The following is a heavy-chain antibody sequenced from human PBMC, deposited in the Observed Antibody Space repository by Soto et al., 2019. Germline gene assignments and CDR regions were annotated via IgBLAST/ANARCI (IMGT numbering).Heavy chain of an antibody. D-gene: IGHD2-2*01. CDR3: AREDSIIIPAVSDF. CDR1: GFAFNNYG. CDR2: ISKSDYT. J-gene: IGHJ4*02. V-gene: IGHV3-21*01. Sequence: PGGSLRLSCTVSGFAFNNYGINWVRQAPGKGLEWVSSISKSDYTYYSDSVKGRFAISRDNAKSSVSLQMNTLRVEDTAVYYCAREDSIIIPAVSDFWGQGTPVTGSS.